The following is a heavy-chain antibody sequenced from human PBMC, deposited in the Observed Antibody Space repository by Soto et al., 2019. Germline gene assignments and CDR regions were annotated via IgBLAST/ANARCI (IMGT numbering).Heavy chain of an antibody. D-gene: IGHD4-17*01. CDR3: ATYPTVVTPGGY. CDR2: IYHSGST. Sequence: SETLSLTCAVSGYSISSGYYWGWIRQPPGKGLEWIGSIYHSGSTYYNPSLKSRVTISVDTSKNQFSLKLSSVTAADTAVYYCATYPTVVTPGGYWGQGTLVTVSS. CDR1: GYSISSGYY. J-gene: IGHJ4*02. V-gene: IGHV4-38-2*01.